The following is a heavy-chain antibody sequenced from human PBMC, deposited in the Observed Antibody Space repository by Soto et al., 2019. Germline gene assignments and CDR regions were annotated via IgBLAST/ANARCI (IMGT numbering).Heavy chain of an antibody. Sequence: SETLSLTCAVSGGSIRNTNYYWGWISHPPGKDLEWIGSMYYTGYTYYNPSLKSRVTTSVDTSKNQFSLKLSSVTAADTAVYYCARSIYTTDREYAFDIWGQGTMVT. J-gene: IGHJ3*02. CDR1: GGSIRNTNYY. D-gene: IGHD2-2*02. CDR3: ARSIYTTDREYAFDI. V-gene: IGHV4-39*01. CDR2: MYYTGYT.